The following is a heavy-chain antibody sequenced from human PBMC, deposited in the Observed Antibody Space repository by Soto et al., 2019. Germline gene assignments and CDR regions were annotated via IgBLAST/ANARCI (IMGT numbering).Heavy chain of an antibody. J-gene: IGHJ4*02. CDR3: AREYCSGGSCYPV. V-gene: IGHV1-69*13. D-gene: IGHD2-15*01. CDR1: GGTFSSYA. Sequence: SLKVSCKASGGTFSSYAISWVRQAPGQGLEWMGGIIPIFGTANYAQKFQGRVTITADESTSTAYMELSSLRSEDTAVYYCAREYCSGGSCYPVWGQGTLVTVSS. CDR2: IIPIFGTA.